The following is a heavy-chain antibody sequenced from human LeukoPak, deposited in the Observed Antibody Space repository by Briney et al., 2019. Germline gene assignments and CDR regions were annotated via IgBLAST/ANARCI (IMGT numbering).Heavy chain of an antibody. V-gene: IGHV3-23*01. CDR3: AKESGSYYYFDY. CDR2: ISGSGGST. CDR1: GFTFSSYA. J-gene: IGHJ4*02. Sequence: RAGGSLRLSCAASGFTFSSYAMSWVRQAPGKGLEWVSAISGSGGSTYYADSVKGRFTISRDNSKNTQYLQMNSLRAEDTAVYYCAKESGSYYYFDYWGQGTLVTVSS. D-gene: IGHD1-26*01.